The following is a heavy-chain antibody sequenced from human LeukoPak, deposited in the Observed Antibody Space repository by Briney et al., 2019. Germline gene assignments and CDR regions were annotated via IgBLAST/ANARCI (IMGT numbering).Heavy chain of an antibody. CDR3: ARDAQPYCTNGVCYKYYYYGMDV. D-gene: IGHD2-8*01. V-gene: IGHV3-74*01. CDR1: GFTFSSYW. CDR2: INSDGSSA. J-gene: IGHJ6*02. Sequence: QPGGSLRLSCAASGFTFSSYWMHWVRQAPGKGLEWVLRINSDGSSASYADSVKGRFTISRDNAKNTLYLQMNSLRAEDTAVYYCARDAQPYCTNGVCYKYYYYGMDVWGQGTTVTASS.